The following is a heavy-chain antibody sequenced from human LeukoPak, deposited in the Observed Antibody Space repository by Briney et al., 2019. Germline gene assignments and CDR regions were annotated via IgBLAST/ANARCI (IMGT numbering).Heavy chain of an antibody. D-gene: IGHD4-11*01. Sequence: ASVKVSCKASGYTFTGYYMHWVRQAPGLGLEWMGWINPNSGGTNYAQKFQGRVTMTRDTSISTAYMELSRLRSDDTAVYYCARGNAWGNYDKNTPTDYWGQGTLVTVSS. CDR3: ARGNAWGNYDKNTPTDY. CDR2: INPNSGGT. CDR1: GYTFTGYY. J-gene: IGHJ4*02. V-gene: IGHV1-2*02.